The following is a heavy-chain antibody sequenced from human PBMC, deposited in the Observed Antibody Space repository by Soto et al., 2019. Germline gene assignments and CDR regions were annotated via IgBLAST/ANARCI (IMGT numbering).Heavy chain of an antibody. Sequence: ASVKVSCKASGYTVTTYDINWVRQAPGQGLEWLGWMDPNSGSTGYAQNFQGRITMTRNISRNTAHMELSSLQSEDTAVYYCARERKFDFWRKGLDVWGQGTTCKVSS. CDR1: GYTVTTYD. CDR3: ARERKFDFWRKGLDV. V-gene: IGHV1-8*01. D-gene: IGHD3-3*01. CDR2: MDPNSGST. J-gene: IGHJ6*02.